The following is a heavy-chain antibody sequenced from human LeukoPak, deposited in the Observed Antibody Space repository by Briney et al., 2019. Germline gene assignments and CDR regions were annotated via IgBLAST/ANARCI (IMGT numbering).Heavy chain of an antibody. CDR1: GFTFSSYS. D-gene: IGHD3-16*01. Sequence: GGSLRLSCAASGFTFSSYSMNWVRQAPGKGLEWVSSISSSSSYIYYADSVKGRFTISRDNAKNSLYLQMNNLRVEDTAVYYCASQHYARFDPWGQGTLVTVSS. CDR2: ISSSSSYI. V-gene: IGHV3-21*01. CDR3: ASQHYARFDP. J-gene: IGHJ5*02.